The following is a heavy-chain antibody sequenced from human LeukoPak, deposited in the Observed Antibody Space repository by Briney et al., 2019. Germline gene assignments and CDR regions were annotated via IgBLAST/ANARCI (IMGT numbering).Heavy chain of an antibody. V-gene: IGHV3-23*01. CDR3: ARRLLYYYDSSGYYLDAFDI. D-gene: IGHD3-22*01. J-gene: IGHJ3*02. Sequence: GGSLRLSCAASEFTFSGYAMSWVRQAPGKGLEWVSAISGSGGSTYYADSVKGRFTISRDKSKNTLYLQMNSLRAEDTAVYYCARRLLYYYDSSGYYLDAFDIWGQGTMVTVSS. CDR1: EFTFSGYA. CDR2: ISGSGGST.